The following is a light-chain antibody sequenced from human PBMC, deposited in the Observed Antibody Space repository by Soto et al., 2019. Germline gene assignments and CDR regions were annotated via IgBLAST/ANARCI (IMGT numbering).Light chain of an antibody. CDR3: QQYNSYSPIT. V-gene: IGKV1-9*01. Sequence: DIQMTQSPFSLSASVGDRVTITCRASQSISSYLNWYQQKPGKPPKLLIYAAVSLQSGVPSRFSGSGSGTEFTLTISSLQPEDFATYYCQQYNSYSPITFGQGTRLEIK. CDR1: QSISSY. J-gene: IGKJ5*01. CDR2: AAV.